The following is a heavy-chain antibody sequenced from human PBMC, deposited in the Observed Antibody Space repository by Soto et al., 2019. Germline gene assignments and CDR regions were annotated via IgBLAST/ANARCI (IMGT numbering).Heavy chain of an antibody. CDR1: GFTFSSYS. J-gene: IGHJ5*02. D-gene: IGHD2-8*01. CDR3: AREYKDIVPIGRSWFDP. V-gene: IGHV3-21*01. CDR2: ISSSSSYI. Sequence: PVGSLRLSCAASGFTFSSYSMNWVRQAPGKGLEWVSSISSSSSYIYYADSVKGRFTISRDNAKNSLYLQMNSLRAEDTAVYYCAREYKDIVPIGRSWFDPWGQGTLLTVSS.